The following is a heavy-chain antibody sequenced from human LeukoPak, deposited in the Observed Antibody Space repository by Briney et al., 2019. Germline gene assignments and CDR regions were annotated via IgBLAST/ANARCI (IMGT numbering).Heavy chain of an antibody. CDR1: GFTLSSYG. CDR3: AKPHTPHCGGGTCYLFDY. D-gene: IGHD2-15*01. J-gene: IGHJ4*02. Sequence: GGSLRLSCAASGFTLSSYGMSWVRQAPGKGLEWVSTISGSGGATYYANSVKGRLTISRDNSNNTLYLQMNSLRAEDTAVYYCAKPHTPHCGGGTCYLFDYWGQGTLVTVSS. V-gene: IGHV3-23*01. CDR2: ISGSGGAT.